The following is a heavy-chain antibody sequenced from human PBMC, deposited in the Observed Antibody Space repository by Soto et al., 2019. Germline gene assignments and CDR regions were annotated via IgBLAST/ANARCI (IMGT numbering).Heavy chain of an antibody. D-gene: IGHD4-4*01. CDR1: GYTFTSYA. CDR3: ARNHYSSPLYYYYGMDV. J-gene: IGHJ6*02. Sequence: ASVKVSCKASGYTFTSYAMHWVRQAPGQRLEWMGWINAGNGNTKYSQKFQGRVTITRDTSASTAYMELSSLRSEDAAVYYCARNHYSSPLYYYYGMDVWGQGTTVTVSS. V-gene: IGHV1-3*01. CDR2: INAGNGNT.